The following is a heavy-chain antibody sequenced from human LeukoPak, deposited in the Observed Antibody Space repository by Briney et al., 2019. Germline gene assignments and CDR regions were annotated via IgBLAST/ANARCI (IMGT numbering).Heavy chain of an antibody. CDR2: ISYDGSNK. CDR3: AKEEEGLGSLDP. J-gene: IGHJ5*02. Sequence: GGSLRLSCAASGFTFSSYGMHWVRQAPGKGLEWVAVISYDGSNKYYADSVKGRFTISRDNSKNTLYLQMNSLRAEDTAVYYCAKEEEGLGSLDPWGQGTLVTVSS. CDR1: GFTFSSYG. V-gene: IGHV3-30*18. D-gene: IGHD3-10*01.